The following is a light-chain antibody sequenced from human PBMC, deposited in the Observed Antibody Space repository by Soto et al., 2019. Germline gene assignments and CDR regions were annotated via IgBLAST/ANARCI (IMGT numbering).Light chain of an antibody. CDR3: QQYDSFWTM. Sequence: DIQMTQYPSTLSASVGDRVTIPCRASQTINNRLAWYQQKPGKAPKLLIYDVSTLESGVPSRFSGSGSGTEFTLTISSLQPDDFAPYYCQQYDSFWTMFGQGAKVEV. CDR2: DVS. CDR1: QTINNR. V-gene: IGKV1-5*01. J-gene: IGKJ1*01.